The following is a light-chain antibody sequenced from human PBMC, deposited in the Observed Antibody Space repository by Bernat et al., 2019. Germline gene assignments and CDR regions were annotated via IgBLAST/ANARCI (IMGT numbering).Light chain of an antibody. CDR3: QVYDDSPPAYT. CDR2: GAS. Sequence: EIVLTQSPGTLSLSPGERATLSCRASQSVSSSYLAWYQQKPGQAPRLLIYGASSRATGIPDRCSSSVSGTDFTLTISRLGPDDFAVYYCQVYDDSPPAYTFGQGTKLEIQ. V-gene: IGKV3-20*01. CDR1: QSVSSSY. J-gene: IGKJ2*01.